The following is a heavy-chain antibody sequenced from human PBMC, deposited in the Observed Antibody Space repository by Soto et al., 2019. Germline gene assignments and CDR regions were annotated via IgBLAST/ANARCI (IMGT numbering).Heavy chain of an antibody. Sequence: TSETLSLTCAVYGGSFSGYYWSWIRQPPGKGLEWIGEINHSGSTNYNPSLKSRVTISVDTSKNQFSLKLSPVTAADTAVYYCARERKSITIFGVVNRNNWFEPWGQGTLVTVSS. CDR2: INHSGST. CDR1: GGSFSGYY. J-gene: IGHJ5*02. D-gene: IGHD3-3*01. V-gene: IGHV4-34*01. CDR3: ARERKSITIFGVVNRNNWFEP.